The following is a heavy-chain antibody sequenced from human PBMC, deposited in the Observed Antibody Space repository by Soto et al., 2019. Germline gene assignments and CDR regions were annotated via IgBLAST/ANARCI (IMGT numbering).Heavy chain of an antibody. CDR3: ARKSKYYYGSGSYYAPFDP. Sequence: QVQLQQWGAGLLKPSETLSLTCAVYGGSFSGYYWSWIRQPPGKGLEWIGEINHSGSTNYNPSLRSLVTISVDTSKNQFSLKLSSVTAADTAVYYCARKSKYYYGSGSYYAPFDPWGQGTLVTVSS. CDR1: GGSFSGYY. J-gene: IGHJ5*02. D-gene: IGHD3-10*01. CDR2: INHSGST. V-gene: IGHV4-34*01.